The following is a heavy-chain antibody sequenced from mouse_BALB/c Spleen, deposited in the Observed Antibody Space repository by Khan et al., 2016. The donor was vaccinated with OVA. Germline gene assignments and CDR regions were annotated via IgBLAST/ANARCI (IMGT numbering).Heavy chain of an antibody. CDR3: SRGGYGGLAY. J-gene: IGHJ3*01. CDR2: INPYNVGT. CDR1: GYSFTDYT. Sequence: VQLLQSGPELVKPGASVKISCKASGYSFTDYTMNWVKQSHGKNLEWIGLINPYNVGTNYNQKFKGKATLTVDKSSSTAHMELLSLTSEDSAVYYCSRGGYGGLAYWGQGTLVTVSA. V-gene: IGHV1-18*01. D-gene: IGHD1-1*01.